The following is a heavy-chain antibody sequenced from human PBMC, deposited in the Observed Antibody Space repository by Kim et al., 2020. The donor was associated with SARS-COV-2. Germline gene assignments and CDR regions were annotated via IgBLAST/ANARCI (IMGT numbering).Heavy chain of an antibody. CDR1: GFTFSSYA. Sequence: GGSLRLSCAASGFTFSSYAMSWVRQAPGKGLEWVSAISGSGGSTYYADSVKGRFTISRDNSKNTLYLQMNSLRAEDTAVYYCAKSYSSSSSSVFYYYGMDVWGQGTTVTVSS. D-gene: IGHD6-6*01. J-gene: IGHJ6*02. CDR3: AKSYSSSSSSVFYYYGMDV. CDR2: ISGSGGST. V-gene: IGHV3-23*01.